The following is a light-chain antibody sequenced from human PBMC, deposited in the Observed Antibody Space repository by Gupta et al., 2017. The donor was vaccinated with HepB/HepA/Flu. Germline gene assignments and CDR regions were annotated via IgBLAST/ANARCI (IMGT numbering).Light chain of an antibody. V-gene: IGKV3D-11*01. CDR1: QDVSGF. CDR3: QQRNDWPVT. CDR2: DAY. J-gene: IGKJ3*01. Sequence: EIVLTQSPATLSLSPGESATLSCRASQDVSGFLAWYQQRPGQAPRLLIYDAYKRATGIPGRFSGSGSGTDFSLTIDSPGPEDFAVYYCQQRNDWPVTFGPGTRVDIK.